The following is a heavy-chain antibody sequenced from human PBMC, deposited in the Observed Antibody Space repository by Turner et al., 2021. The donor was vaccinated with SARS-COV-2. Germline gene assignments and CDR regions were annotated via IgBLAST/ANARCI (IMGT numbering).Heavy chain of an antibody. V-gene: IGHV4-39*01. Sequence: QLQLQASGPGLLKPSATLSLTCTVSGGSITNINYQWGWVRQPPGKGPEWVGSIYYTGSTSYNPSLKSRLTISIDTPKNQFSLTLTSVTAADTAVYYCARVQVTIFGPYYFDYWGHGTLVPVSS. D-gene: IGHD3-3*01. J-gene: IGHJ4*01. CDR3: ARVQVTIFGPYYFDY. CDR2: IYYTGST. CDR1: GGSITNINYQ.